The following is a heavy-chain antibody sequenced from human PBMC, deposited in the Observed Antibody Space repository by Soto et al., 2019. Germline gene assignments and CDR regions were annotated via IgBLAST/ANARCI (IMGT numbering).Heavy chain of an antibody. D-gene: IGHD3-10*01. CDR3: ATNYGSGSAHFDN. V-gene: IGHV1-69*02. Sequence: QVQRVNPGAEGKKPGSPWKASSTASGDTSTSYIIIWGRQAPGKGLEWMGRITPMLGSSNYAQNFQGRVTMIADKSTSTAYMELSSLRSEDTALYYCATNYGSGSAHFDNWGQGTLVTVSS. J-gene: IGHJ4*02. CDR2: ITPMLGSS. CDR1: GDTSTSYI.